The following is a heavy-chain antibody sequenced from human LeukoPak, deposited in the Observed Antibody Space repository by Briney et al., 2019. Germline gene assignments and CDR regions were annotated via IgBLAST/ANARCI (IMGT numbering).Heavy chain of an antibody. Sequence: SETLSLTCTVSGGSISSYYWSWIRQPPGKGLEWIGYIYYSGSTNYNPSLKSRVTISVDTSKNQFSLKLSSVTAADTAVYYCARATYYDSSYDYWGQGTLVTVSS. J-gene: IGHJ4*02. CDR2: IYYSGST. V-gene: IGHV4-59*01. CDR1: GGSISSYY. CDR3: ARATYYDSSYDY. D-gene: IGHD3-22*01.